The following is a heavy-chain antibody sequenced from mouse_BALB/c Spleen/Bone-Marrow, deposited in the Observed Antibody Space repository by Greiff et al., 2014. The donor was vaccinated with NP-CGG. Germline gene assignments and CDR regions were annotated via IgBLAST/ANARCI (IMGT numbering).Heavy chain of an antibody. V-gene: IGHV1-54*01. J-gene: IGHJ2*01. CDR2: INPGSGGA. CDR1: GYAFTNYL. Sequence: VQLVESGAELVRPGTSVNVSCKASGYAFTNYLIDWVKQRPGQGLEWIGVINPGSGGANYNEKFKGKATLAADKSSSTAYMQLRSLTSDDSAVYVSARFGRYYFDYWGQGTMLTVSS. CDR3: ARFGRYYFDY.